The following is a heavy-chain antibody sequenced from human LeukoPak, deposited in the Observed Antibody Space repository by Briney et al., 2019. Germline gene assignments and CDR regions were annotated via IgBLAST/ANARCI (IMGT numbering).Heavy chain of an antibody. Sequence: GESLKISCQGSGYNFPIYWIGWVRQMPGQGLELMGIIYPDDSNTIYGPSFQGQVTISADKSINTAYLQWSSLKASDTAMYYCARSGTYGDAFDIGGQGTMVTVSS. D-gene: IGHD3-16*01. CDR3: ARSGTYGDAFDI. J-gene: IGHJ3*02. CDR1: GYNFPIYW. V-gene: IGHV5-51*01. CDR2: IYPDDSNT.